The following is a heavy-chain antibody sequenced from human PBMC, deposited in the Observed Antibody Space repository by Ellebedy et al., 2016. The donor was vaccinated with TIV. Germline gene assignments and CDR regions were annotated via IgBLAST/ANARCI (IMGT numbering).Heavy chain of an antibody. CDR2: IYHSGSA. D-gene: IGHD3-16*01. Sequence: SETLSLXCAVSGGSISSSGSSWSWIRQPPGKGLEWVGYIYHSGSASYNPSLKSRVTISVDRSKKQFSLKLSSVTGADTAVYYCAREVWGHWYFDLWGRGTLVTVSS. CDR3: AREVWGHWYFDL. J-gene: IGHJ2*01. CDR1: GGSISSSGSS. V-gene: IGHV4-30-2*01.